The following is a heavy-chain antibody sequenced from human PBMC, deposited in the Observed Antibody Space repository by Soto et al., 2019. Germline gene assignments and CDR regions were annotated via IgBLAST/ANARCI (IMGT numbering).Heavy chain of an antibody. Sequence: ASLKVSCKASGYTFTSYGISWVRQAPGQGLEWMGWISAYNGNTNYAQKLQGRVTMTTDTSTSTAYMELRSLRSDDTAVYYCARDRGYDFSYYMDVWGKGTTVTVSS. D-gene: IGHD3-3*01. CDR3: ARDRGYDFSYYMDV. CDR1: GYTFTSYG. J-gene: IGHJ6*03. CDR2: ISAYNGNT. V-gene: IGHV1-18*01.